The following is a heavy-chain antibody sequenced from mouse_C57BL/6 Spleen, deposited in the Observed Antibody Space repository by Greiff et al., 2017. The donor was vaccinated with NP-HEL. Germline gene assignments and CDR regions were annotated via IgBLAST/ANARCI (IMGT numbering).Heavy chain of an antibody. CDR2: IDPEDGET. CDR3: AREAYYDGSGYYAMDY. J-gene: IGHJ4*01. D-gene: IGHD1-1*01. CDR1: GFNIKDYY. Sequence: VQLQQSGAELVKPGASVKLSCTASGFNIKDYYMHWVKQRTEQGLEWIGRIDPEDGETKYAPKFQGKAPMTADTSSNTAYLQLSSLTSEDTAVYYCAREAYYDGSGYYAMDYWGQGTSVTVSS. V-gene: IGHV14-2*01.